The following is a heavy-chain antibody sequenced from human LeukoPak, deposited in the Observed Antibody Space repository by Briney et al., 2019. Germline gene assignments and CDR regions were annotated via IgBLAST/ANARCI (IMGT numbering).Heavy chain of an antibody. CDR1: GGSISNSY. D-gene: IGHD4-17*01. CDR2: IYYSGTT. Sequence: SSETLSLTCTVSGGSISNSYWSWIRQPPGKGLEWIGYIYYSGTTNYNPSLKSRVTMSVDTSKNQFSLRLTSVTAADTAVYYCARQSSLYGDYDFDCWGQGNLVTVSS. CDR3: ARQSSLYGDYDFDC. V-gene: IGHV4-59*08. J-gene: IGHJ4*02.